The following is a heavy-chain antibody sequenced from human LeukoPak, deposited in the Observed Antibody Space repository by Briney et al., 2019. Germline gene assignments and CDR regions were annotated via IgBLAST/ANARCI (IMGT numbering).Heavy chain of an antibody. CDR3: ARSRLRYCSGGSCSYHYYYYYGMDV. CDR2: IWYDGSNK. CDR1: GFTFSSYG. Sequence: QPGGSLRLSCAASGFTFSSYGMHWVRQAPGKGLQWVAVIWYDGSNKYYADSVKGRFSISRDNSKNTLYLQMNSLRAEDTAVYYCARSRLRYCSGGSCSYHYYYYYGMDVWGQGTTVTVSS. J-gene: IGHJ6*02. D-gene: IGHD2-15*01. V-gene: IGHV3-33*01.